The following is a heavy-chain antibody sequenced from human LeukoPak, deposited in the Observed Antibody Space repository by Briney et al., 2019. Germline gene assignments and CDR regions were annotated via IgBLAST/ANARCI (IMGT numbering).Heavy chain of an antibody. J-gene: IGHJ4*02. CDR2: ISGGGGRT. V-gene: IGHV3-23*01. Sequence: GGSLRLSCAASGFTFSSYALNWVRQAPGKGLEWVSAISGGGGRTYYADSVKGRFTISRDSSKNTLYLQMDSLRAEDTAVYYCAKDLRSERYPGGSADYWGQGTLVTVSS. D-gene: IGHD3-10*01. CDR3: AKDLRSERYPGGSADY. CDR1: GFTFSSYA.